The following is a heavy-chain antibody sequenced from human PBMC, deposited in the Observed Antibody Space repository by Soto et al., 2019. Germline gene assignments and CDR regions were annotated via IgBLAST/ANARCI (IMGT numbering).Heavy chain of an antibody. V-gene: IGHV2-5*02. J-gene: IGHJ4*02. CDR3: AHGTGYCSSTSCPYYFDY. CDR1: RFSRSTSGVG. D-gene: IGHD2-2*01. Sequence: QITLKESGPTLVKPTQTLTLTCTISRFSRSTSGVGVGWNRQPPGKALEWLALMYWADDKRYSPSLKSRPTITKDTTRNLVVLTLTSMDPAETATYDCAHGTGYCSSTSCPYYFDYWGQGTLVTVSS. CDR2: MYWADDK.